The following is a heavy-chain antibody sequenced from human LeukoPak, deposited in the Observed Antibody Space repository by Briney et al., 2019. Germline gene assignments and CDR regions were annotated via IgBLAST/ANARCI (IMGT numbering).Heavy chain of an antibody. V-gene: IGHV4-31*03. Sequence: SETLSLTCTVSGGSISSGGYYWSWIRQHPGKGLEWIGYIYYSGSTYYNLSLKSRVTISVDTSKNQFSLKLSSVTAADTAVYYCARAKPYDFWSVYARGFDYWGQGTLVTVSS. CDR1: GGSISSGGYY. CDR2: IYYSGST. J-gene: IGHJ4*02. D-gene: IGHD3-3*01. CDR3: ARAKPYDFWSVYARGFDY.